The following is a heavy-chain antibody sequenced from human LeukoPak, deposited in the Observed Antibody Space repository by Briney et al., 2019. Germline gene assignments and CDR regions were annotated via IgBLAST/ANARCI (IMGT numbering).Heavy chain of an antibody. Sequence: GASVKISCKGSGYSFTSYWIGWVRQMPGKGLEWMGIIYPGDSDTRYSPSFQGQVTISADKSISTAYLQWSSLKASDTAMYYCATAQDYYDSSGYFLDYWGQGTPVTVSS. J-gene: IGHJ4*02. V-gene: IGHV5-51*01. CDR1: GYSFTSYW. CDR2: IYPGDSDT. D-gene: IGHD3-22*01. CDR3: ATAQDYYDSSGYFLDY.